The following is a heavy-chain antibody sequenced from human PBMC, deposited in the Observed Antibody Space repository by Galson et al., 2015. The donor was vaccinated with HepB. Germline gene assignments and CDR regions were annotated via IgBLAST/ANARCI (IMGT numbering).Heavy chain of an antibody. CDR2: ISSSSSTI. CDR1: GFTSSSYS. CDR3: ARDQGAYYYDSTPQQDMDV. V-gene: IGHV3-48*01. J-gene: IGHJ6*03. D-gene: IGHD3-22*01. Sequence: SLRLSCAASGFTSSSYSMNWVRQAPGKGLEWVSYISSSSSTIYYADSVKGRFTISRDNAKNSLYLQMNSLRAEDTAVYYCARDQGAYYYDSTPQQDMDVWGKGTTVTVSS.